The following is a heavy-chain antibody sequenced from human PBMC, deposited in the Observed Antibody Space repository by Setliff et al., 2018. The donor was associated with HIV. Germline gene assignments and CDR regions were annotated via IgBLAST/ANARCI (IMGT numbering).Heavy chain of an antibody. CDR2: INPNSGGT. J-gene: IGHJ4*02. Sequence: ASVKVSCKASGYTFTGYFIHWVRQAPGQGLEWMGWINPNSGGTNYAQKFQGRVTMTRDTSISTAYMELSRLRSDDTAVYYCARDLASKAFDYWGQGTLVTVSS. CDR1: GYTFTGYF. V-gene: IGHV1-2*02. CDR3: ARDLASKAFDY.